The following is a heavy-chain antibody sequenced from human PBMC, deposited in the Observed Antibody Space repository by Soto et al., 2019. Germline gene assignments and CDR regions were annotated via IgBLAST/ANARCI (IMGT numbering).Heavy chain of an antibody. CDR3: AKDLHQLRSYYYYGMDA. Sequence: GGSLILSCTASGFNFSSYAMSWVRQAPGKGLEWVSAISGSGGSTYYADSVKGRFTISRDNSKNTLYLQMNSLRAEDTAVYYCAKDLHQLRSYYYYGMDAWGQGTTVTVSS. V-gene: IGHV3-23*01. CDR2: ISGSGGST. CDR1: GFNFSSYA. J-gene: IGHJ6*02. D-gene: IGHD3-3*01.